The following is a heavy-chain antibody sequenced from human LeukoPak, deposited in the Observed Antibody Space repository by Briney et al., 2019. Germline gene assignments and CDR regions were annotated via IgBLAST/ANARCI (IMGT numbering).Heavy chain of an antibody. V-gene: IGHV3-23*01. J-gene: IGHJ6*04. CDR1: GFTFSSYA. CDR3: AKCVDDFYYYGMDG. Sequence: GGSLRLSCAASGFTFSSYAMSWVRQAPGKGLEWVSAISGSGGSTYYADSVKGRFTISRDNSKNTLYLQMNSLRAEDTAVYYCAKCVDDFYYYGMDGGGKGTTVTVS. CDR2: ISGSGGST.